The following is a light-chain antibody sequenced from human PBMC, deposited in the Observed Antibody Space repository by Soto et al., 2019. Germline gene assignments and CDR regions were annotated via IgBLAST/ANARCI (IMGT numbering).Light chain of an antibody. V-gene: IGKV1-9*01. CDR2: AAS. Sequence: DIQLTQSPSFLSASVGDRVTITCRASQGISSYLAWYQQKPGKAPKLLIYAASTLQSGVPSRFSGSGSGTEFTLTISSLQPEDFATYYCQHYKTYPLTFGQGTKVEIK. CDR1: QGISSY. CDR3: QHYKTYPLT. J-gene: IGKJ1*01.